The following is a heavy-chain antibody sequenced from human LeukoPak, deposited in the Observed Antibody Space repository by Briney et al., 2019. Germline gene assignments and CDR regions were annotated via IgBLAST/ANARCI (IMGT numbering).Heavy chain of an antibody. Sequence: GASVTVSCKASGYTFTSYYMHWVRQAPGQGLEWMGIINPSGGSTSYAQKFQGRVTMTRDTSTSTVYMELSSLRSEDTAVYYCARAKDDYGDYNWFDPWGQGNLVTVSS. CDR2: INPSGGST. CDR3: ARAKDDYGDYNWFDP. CDR1: GYTFTSYY. V-gene: IGHV1-46*01. D-gene: IGHD4-17*01. J-gene: IGHJ5*02.